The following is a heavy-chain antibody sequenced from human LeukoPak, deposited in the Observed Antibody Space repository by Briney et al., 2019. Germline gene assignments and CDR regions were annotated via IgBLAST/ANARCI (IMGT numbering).Heavy chain of an antibody. J-gene: IGHJ4*02. V-gene: IGHV1-46*01. CDR2: INPSGGST. CDR3: ARGGLDGYNSYFDY. CDR1: GGTFSSYA. D-gene: IGHD5-24*01. Sequence: EASVKVSCKASGGTFSSYAISWVRQAPGQGLEWMGIINPSGGSTSYAQKFQGRVTMTRDTSTSTVYMELSSLRSEDTAVYYCARGGLDGYNSYFDYWGQGTLVTVSS.